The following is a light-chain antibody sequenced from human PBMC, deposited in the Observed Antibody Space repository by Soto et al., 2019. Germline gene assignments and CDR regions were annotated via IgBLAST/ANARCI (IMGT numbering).Light chain of an antibody. V-gene: IGLV2-14*01. J-gene: IGLJ2*01. CDR3: SSYTSSSTRVV. CDR2: DVS. Sequence: QSALTQPASVSGSPGQSITISCTGTSSDVGGYNYVSWYQQHPGKAPKLMIYDVSNRPSGVSNRFSGSKSGNTASLTISGIQAEDGADYYCSSYTSSSTRVVFGGGTKLTVL. CDR1: SSDVGGYNY.